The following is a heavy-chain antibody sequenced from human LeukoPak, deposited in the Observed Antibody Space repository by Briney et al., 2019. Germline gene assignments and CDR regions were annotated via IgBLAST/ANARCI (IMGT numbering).Heavy chain of an antibody. V-gene: IGHV1-2*02. CDR2: INLNSGGT. CDR1: GYTFTGYY. CDR3: ARDQAYYDSSGFAQIDY. J-gene: IGHJ4*02. Sequence: GASVKVSCKASGYTFTGYYMHWVRQAPGQGLEWMGWINLNSGGTNYAQKFQGRVTMTRDTSISTAYMELSRLRSDDTAVYYCARDQAYYDSSGFAQIDYWGQGTLVTVSS. D-gene: IGHD3-22*01.